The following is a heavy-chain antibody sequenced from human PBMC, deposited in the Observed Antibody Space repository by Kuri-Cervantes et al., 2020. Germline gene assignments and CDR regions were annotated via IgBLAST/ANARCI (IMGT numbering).Heavy chain of an antibody. CDR3: ASVLRSIDAFDI. J-gene: IGHJ3*02. CDR1: GGTFSSYA. V-gene: IGHV1-69*06. Sequence: SVKVSCKASGGTFSSYAISWVRQAPGQGLEWMGGIIPIFGTANYAQKFQGRVTMTEDTSTDTAYMELSSLRSEDTAVYYCASVLRSIDAFDIWGQGTMVTVSS. CDR2: IIPIFGTA. D-gene: IGHD5/OR15-5a*01.